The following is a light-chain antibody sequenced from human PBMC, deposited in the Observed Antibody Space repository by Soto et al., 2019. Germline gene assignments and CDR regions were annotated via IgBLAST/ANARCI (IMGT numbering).Light chain of an antibody. CDR3: QQRSNWPPGLT. CDR2: DAS. J-gene: IGKJ4*01. V-gene: IGKV3-11*01. CDR1: QSVRSN. Sequence: EVGMTQSPAPLSVSPGERVTLSCRASQSVRSNLAWYQQKPGQSPRLLIYDASNRATGIPARFSGSGSGTDFTLTISSLEPEDFAVYYCQQRSNWPPGLTFGGGTKV.